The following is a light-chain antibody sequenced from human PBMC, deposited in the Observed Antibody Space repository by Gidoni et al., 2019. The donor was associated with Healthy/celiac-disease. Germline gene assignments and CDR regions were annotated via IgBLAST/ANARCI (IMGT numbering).Light chain of an antibody. CDR3: QQHNNWPPYT. Sequence: ILMTQSPATLSVSPGERATHSCRASQSVNSNLAWYQQKPRQAPRLLIYGASTRATGIPARCSGSGSGTEVTLTISSLQSEDFAVYYCQQHNNWPPYTFGQGTKLEIK. V-gene: IGKV3-15*01. CDR1: QSVNSN. J-gene: IGKJ2*01. CDR2: GAS.